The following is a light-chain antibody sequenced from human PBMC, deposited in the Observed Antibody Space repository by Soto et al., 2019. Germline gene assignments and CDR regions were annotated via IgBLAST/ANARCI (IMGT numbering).Light chain of an antibody. CDR2: AAS. V-gene: IGKV1-17*03. Sequence: DIQMTQSPSAMSASVGDRVTITCRASQGINNYLVWFQQKPGKVPQRLIYAASSLQTGVPSRFSGSGSGTEFTLTINSLQPEDFATYYCLQHHSYPWTFGLGTKLEI. J-gene: IGKJ1*01. CDR3: LQHHSYPWT. CDR1: QGINNY.